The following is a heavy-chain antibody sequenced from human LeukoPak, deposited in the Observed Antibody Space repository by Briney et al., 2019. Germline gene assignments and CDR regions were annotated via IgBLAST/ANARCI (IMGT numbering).Heavy chain of an antibody. CDR2: IRSTANGYAT. CDR3: TTDQRFGY. J-gene: IGHJ4*02. CDR1: GFTFSGSA. Sequence: PGGSLRLSCAASGFTFSGSALHWVRQASGKGLEWVGRIRSTANGYATAYAASVKGRFTISRDDSKNTLYLQMNSLKTEDTAVYYCTTDQRFGYWGQGTLVTVSS. D-gene: IGHD1-1*01. V-gene: IGHV3-73*01.